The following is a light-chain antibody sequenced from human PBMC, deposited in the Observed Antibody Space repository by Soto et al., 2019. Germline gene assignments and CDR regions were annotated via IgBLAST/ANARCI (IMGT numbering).Light chain of an antibody. CDR2: GAS. V-gene: IGKV3-20*01. CDR3: QQYESSPWT. J-gene: IGKJ1*01. Sequence: EIVLTQSPGTLSLSPGERATLSCRASQSVSSSYLAWYQQKLGQAPRLLIYGASSRATGIPDRFSGSGSGTDFTLTISRLKPEDFAVYYWQQYESSPWTFGQGTKVEIK. CDR1: QSVSSSY.